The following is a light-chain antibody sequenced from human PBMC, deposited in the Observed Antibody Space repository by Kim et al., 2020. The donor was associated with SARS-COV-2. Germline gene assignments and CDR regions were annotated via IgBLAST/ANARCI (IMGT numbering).Light chain of an antibody. Sequence: SSFVGDRVTSTCRASQDIYTWLAWYQQKPGKAPKLLIYRASTLESGVPSRFTGSGSATEFILTITDLQPDDFATYYCQHYNRVPYTFGQGTKLEI. V-gene: IGKV1-5*03. CDR2: RAS. CDR1: QDIYTW. J-gene: IGKJ2*01. CDR3: QHYNRVPYT.